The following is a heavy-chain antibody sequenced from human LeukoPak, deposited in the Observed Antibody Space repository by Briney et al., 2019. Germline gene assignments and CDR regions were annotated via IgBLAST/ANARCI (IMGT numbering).Heavy chain of an antibody. CDR2: INPPSGET. V-gene: IGHV1-2*02. CDR1: GYIFTAYY. CDR3: ARDGDYLLLSARYYMDV. J-gene: IGHJ6*03. D-gene: IGHD2-21*02. Sequence: ASVKVSCKASGYIFTAYYMHWVRQAPGQGLDWMGWINPPSGETKFAPKFRGRVTMTRDTSISTVYMELTSLRSDDTAVYFCARDGDYLLLSARYYMDVWGTGTTLIISS.